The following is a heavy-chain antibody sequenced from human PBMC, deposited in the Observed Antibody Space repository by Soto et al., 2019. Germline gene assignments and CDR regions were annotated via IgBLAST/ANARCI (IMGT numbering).Heavy chain of an antibody. J-gene: IGHJ4*02. D-gene: IGHD3-9*01. CDR3: ATIVNRLRYFDWLLTPPSEYYFDY. CDR2: FDPEDGET. Sequence: GASVKVSCKVSGYTLTELSMHWVRQAPGKGLEWMGGFDPEDGETIYAQKFQGRVTMTEDTSTDTDYMELSSLRSEDTAMYYCATIVNRLRYFDWLLTPPSEYYFDYWGQGTLVTVSS. CDR1: GYTLTELS. V-gene: IGHV1-24*01.